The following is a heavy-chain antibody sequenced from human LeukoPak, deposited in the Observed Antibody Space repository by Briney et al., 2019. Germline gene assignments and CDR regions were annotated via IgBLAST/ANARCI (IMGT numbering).Heavy chain of an antibody. CDR3: AGEASIAARPSSTLGL. V-gene: IGHV4-39*07. CDR2: IYYSGST. CDR1: GGSISSSSYY. J-gene: IGHJ4*02. Sequence: ASETLSLTCTVSGGSISSSSYYWGWIRQPPGKGLEWIGSIYYSGSTYYNPSLKSRVTISVDTSKNQFSLKLSSVTAADTAVYYCAGEASIAARPSSTLGLWGQGTLVTVSS. D-gene: IGHD6-6*01.